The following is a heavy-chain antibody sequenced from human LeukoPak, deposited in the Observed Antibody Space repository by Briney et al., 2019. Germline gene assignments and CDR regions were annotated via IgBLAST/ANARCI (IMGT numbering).Heavy chain of an antibody. CDR2: IYHSGST. Sequence: TSQTLSLTCAVSGGSISSGGYSWSWIRQPPGKGLEWIGYIYHSGSTYYNPSLKSRVTISVGRSKNQFSLKLSSVTAADTAVYYCARGYYGSGSYQWGQGTLVTVSS. V-gene: IGHV4-30-2*01. J-gene: IGHJ4*02. CDR1: GGSISSGGYS. CDR3: ARGYYGSGSYQ. D-gene: IGHD3-10*01.